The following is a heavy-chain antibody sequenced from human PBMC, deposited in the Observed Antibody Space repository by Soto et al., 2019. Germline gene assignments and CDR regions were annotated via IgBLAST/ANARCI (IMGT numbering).Heavy chain of an antibody. CDR3: ARASGNYDFWSGYNYYYYGMDV. V-gene: IGHV1-18*01. CDR2: ISAYSGNT. Sequence: EASVKVSCKASGYTFTSYGISWVRQAPGQGLEWMGWISAYSGNTNYAQKLQGRVTMTTDTSTSTAYMELRSLRSDDTAVYYCARASGNYDFWSGYNYYYYGMDVWGQGTTVTVSS. CDR1: GYTFTSYG. J-gene: IGHJ6*02. D-gene: IGHD3-3*01.